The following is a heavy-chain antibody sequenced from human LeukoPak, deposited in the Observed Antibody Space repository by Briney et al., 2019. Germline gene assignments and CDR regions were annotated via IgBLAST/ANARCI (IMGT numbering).Heavy chain of an antibody. D-gene: IGHD3-10*01. J-gene: IGHJ3*02. CDR1: GFTLSSYE. CDR3: ARDGPAGYYGSGSDAFDI. V-gene: IGHV3-48*03. Sequence: PGGSLRLSCAASGFTLSSYEMNWVRQAPGKGLEWASYISSSGSTIYYADSVKGRFTISRDNAKNSLYLQMNSLRAEDTAVYYCARDGPAGYYGSGSDAFDIWGQGTMVTVSS. CDR2: ISSSGSTI.